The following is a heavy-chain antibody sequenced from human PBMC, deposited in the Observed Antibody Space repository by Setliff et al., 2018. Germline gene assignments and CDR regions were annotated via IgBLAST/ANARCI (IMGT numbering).Heavy chain of an antibody. Sequence: ASVKVSCKASGYTFTNYGFTWVRQAPGQGLGWMGMIITNTGKTSYPKKFQGRVTMTTDTYTGTGYMELRSLTSDDTAVYYCARVLSPSSSWRGWFDPWGQGTLVTVSS. J-gene: IGHJ5*02. V-gene: IGHV1-18*01. D-gene: IGHD6-13*01. CDR1: GYTFTNYG. CDR2: IITNTGKT. CDR3: ARVLSPSSSWRGWFDP.